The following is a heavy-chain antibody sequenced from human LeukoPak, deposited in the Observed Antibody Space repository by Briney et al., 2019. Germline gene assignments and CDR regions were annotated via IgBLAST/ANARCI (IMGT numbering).Heavy chain of an antibody. Sequence: SETLSLTCAVYGGSSSVYYWSWIRQPPGKGLEWIGDIYYTGSTYYSPSLRSRVTMSVHTSENQFSLRLNSVTAVDTAVYYCARRWGNIVGVTYEYWGQGTLVTVSS. V-gene: IGHV4-34*01. J-gene: IGHJ4*02. D-gene: IGHD3-16*01. CDR1: GGSSSVYY. CDR3: ARRWGNIVGVTYEY. CDR2: IYYTGST.